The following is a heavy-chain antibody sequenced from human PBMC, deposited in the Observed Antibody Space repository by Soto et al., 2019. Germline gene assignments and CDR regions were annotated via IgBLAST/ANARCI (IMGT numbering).Heavy chain of an antibody. CDR3: AKSGWGVVVPAVNWYFDL. CDR2: ISGSGGST. CDR1: GFSFSDYA. Sequence: EVQLLESGGGLVQPGGSLRLYCAASGFSFSDYAMTWVRQAPGKGPEWVSGISGSGGSTYYADSVEGRFTISRDNSKNTLYLQMNSLRAEDTAVYYCAKSGWGVVVPAVNWYFDLWGRGTLVTVSS. J-gene: IGHJ2*01. D-gene: IGHD2-2*01. V-gene: IGHV3-23*01.